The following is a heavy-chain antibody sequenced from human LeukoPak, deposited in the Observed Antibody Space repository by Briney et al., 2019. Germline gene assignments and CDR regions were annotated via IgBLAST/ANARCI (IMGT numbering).Heavy chain of an antibody. Sequence: SETLSLTCAVYGGPFVGSSGGGIRQPPGRGLEWFGEINHSGSTNYNPSLKSRVTISVDTSKNQFSLKLSSVTAADTAVYYCARGGTMIVGPPRDYWGQGTLVTVSS. J-gene: IGHJ4*02. D-gene: IGHD3-22*01. V-gene: IGHV4-34*01. CDR3: ARGGTMIVGPPRDY. CDR1: GGPFVGSS. CDR2: INHSGST.